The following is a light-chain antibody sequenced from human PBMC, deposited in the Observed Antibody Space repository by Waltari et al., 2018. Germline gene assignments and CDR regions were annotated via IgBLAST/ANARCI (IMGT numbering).Light chain of an antibody. V-gene: IGKV3-20*01. CDR3: QNYERLPAM. Sequence: EIVLTQSPGTLSLSPGARATLSCRASQSIGIYLAWYQQRPGQAPRLRINHASNRATGIPDRFSGSGSGTDFSLTISRLEPEDFAVYYCQNYERLPAMFGQGTRVEIK. J-gene: IGKJ1*01. CDR2: HAS. CDR1: QSIGIY.